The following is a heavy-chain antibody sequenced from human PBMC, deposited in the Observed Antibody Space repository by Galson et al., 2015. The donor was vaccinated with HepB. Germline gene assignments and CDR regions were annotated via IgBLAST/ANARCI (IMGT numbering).Heavy chain of an antibody. Sequence: SLRLSCAASGFTLSSYWMHWVRQAPGKGLVWVSRINSDGSTTRYADSVKGRFTISRDNAKNTLYLQMNSLRAEDTAVYYCARDRSSSWTYYYGMDVWGQGTTVT. CDR3: ARDRSSSWTYYYGMDV. D-gene: IGHD6-13*01. CDR2: INSDGSTT. J-gene: IGHJ6*02. CDR1: GFTLSSYW. V-gene: IGHV3-74*01.